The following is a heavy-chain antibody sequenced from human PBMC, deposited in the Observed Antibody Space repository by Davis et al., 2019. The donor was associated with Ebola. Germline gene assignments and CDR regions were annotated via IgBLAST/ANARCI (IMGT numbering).Heavy chain of an antibody. V-gene: IGHV1-46*01. Sequence: ASVKVSCKASGYTFTGYYMHWVRQAPGQGLEWMGIINPSGGSTSYAQKFQGRVTMTRDTSTSTVYMELSSLRSEDTAVYYCARVEAFYDSSGYYSPWGQGTLVTVSS. CDR2: INPSGGST. D-gene: IGHD3-22*01. CDR1: GYTFTGYY. CDR3: ARVEAFYDSSGYYSP. J-gene: IGHJ5*02.